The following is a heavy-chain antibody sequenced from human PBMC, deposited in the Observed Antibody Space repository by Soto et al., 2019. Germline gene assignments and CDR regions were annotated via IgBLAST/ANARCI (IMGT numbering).Heavy chain of an antibody. CDR1: GYTFTGYY. J-gene: IGHJ6*02. CDR2: ISGYNGDT. Sequence: GASVKVSCKASGYTFTGYYIHWVRQAPGQGLEWMGWISGYNGDTNYAQKFQGRVSMTIDTSTTTAYMELRSLTSDDTAVYYCAKNGQPPYYYYGLDVWGQGTKVTVSS. V-gene: IGHV1-18*04. D-gene: IGHD2-8*01. CDR3: AKNGQPPYYYYGLDV.